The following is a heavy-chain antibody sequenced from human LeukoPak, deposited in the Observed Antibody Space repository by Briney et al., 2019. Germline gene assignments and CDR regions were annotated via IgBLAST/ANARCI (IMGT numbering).Heavy chain of an antibody. CDR3: ARDIGQWLARRYYYYYMDV. Sequence: ASVKVSCKASGYTFTSYAISWVRQAPGQGLEWMGGIIPIFGTANYAQKFQGRVTITADKSTSTAYMELSSLRSEDTAVYYCARDIGQWLARRYYYYYMDVWGKGTTVTVSS. D-gene: IGHD6-19*01. V-gene: IGHV1-69*06. CDR1: GYTFTSYA. J-gene: IGHJ6*03. CDR2: IIPIFGTA.